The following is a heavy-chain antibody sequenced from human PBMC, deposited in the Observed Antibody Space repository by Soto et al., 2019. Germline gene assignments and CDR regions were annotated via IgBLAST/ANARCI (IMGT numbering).Heavy chain of an antibody. CDR1: GGTFSSYA. CDR3: ARGTPWLRPRYFDY. CDR2: IIPIFGTA. V-gene: IGHV1-69*06. D-gene: IGHD5-12*01. Sequence: QVQLVPSGAEVKQPGSSVKVSCKASGGTFSSYAISWVRQAPGQGLEWMVGIIPIFGTANYAQNFQGRVTITADKSTSTADMEPSSLRSEDTAVYYCARGTPWLRPRYFDYWGQGTLVTVSS. J-gene: IGHJ4*02.